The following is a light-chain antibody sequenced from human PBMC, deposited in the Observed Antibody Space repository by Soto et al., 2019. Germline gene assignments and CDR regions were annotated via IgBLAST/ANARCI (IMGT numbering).Light chain of an antibody. CDR3: QEYNCYVT. CDR1: QSISSW. J-gene: IGKJ1*01. Sequence: DIQMTQSPSTLSASVGDRVTITCRASQSISSWLAWYQQKPGKAPKLLIYDASSLESGVPSRFSGSGSGTEFTLTISSLQPDDFATYYCQEYNCYVTFGQGTNVDI. V-gene: IGKV1-5*01. CDR2: DAS.